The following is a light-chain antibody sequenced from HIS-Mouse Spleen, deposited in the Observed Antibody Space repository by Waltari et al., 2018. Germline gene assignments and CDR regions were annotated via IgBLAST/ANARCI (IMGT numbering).Light chain of an antibody. V-gene: IGLV1-44*01. J-gene: IGLJ1*01. CDR3: AAWDDSLNGNYV. Sequence: QSVLTQPPSASGTPGPRVTISCSGSSSNIGSNPVNWYQQLPGTAPKLLIYSNNQRPSGVPDRFSGSKSGTSASLAISGLQSEDEADYYCAAWDDSLNGNYVFGTGTKVTVL. CDR2: SNN. CDR1: SSNIGSNP.